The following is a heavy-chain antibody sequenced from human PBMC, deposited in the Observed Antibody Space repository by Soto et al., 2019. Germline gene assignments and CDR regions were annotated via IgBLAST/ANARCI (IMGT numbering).Heavy chain of an antibody. CDR1: GGSIIGFY. Sequence: PSETLSLTCTVSGGSIIGFYWSWILQSPGKGLEWIGYIYDGDSTNYNPSLESRVIISVDTSKNHFSLRLSSVTAADTAVYYCARAYDDTDGYSLDPWGQGTLVTVS. V-gene: IGHV4-59*01. J-gene: IGHJ5*02. D-gene: IGHD3-22*01. CDR2: IYDGDST. CDR3: ARAYDDTDGYSLDP.